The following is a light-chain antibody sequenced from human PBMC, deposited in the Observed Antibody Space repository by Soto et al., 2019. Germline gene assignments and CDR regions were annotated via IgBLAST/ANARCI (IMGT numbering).Light chain of an antibody. V-gene: IGLV8-61*01. CDR3: VLYMGSGIWV. CDR2: STN. J-gene: IGLJ2*01. CDR1: FGSVSTHYY. Sequence: QTVVTQEPSFSVSPGGTVTLTCGLSFGSVSTHYYPSWYQQTPGQAPRTLIHSTNTRSSGVPDRYSGSILGRKAALTITGAQADDESDYYCVLYMGSGIWVFGGGTKLTVL.